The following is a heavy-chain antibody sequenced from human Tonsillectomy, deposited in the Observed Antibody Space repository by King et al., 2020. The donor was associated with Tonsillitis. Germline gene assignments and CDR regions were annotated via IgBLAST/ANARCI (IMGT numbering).Heavy chain of an antibody. D-gene: IGHD5-24*01. CDR1: GGSIRSGGYS. CDR3: ARSCDLDGYASYFDY. CDR2: IYHSGNT. Sequence: LQLQESGSGLVKPSQTLSLTCAVSGGSIRSGGYSWHWIRQAPGKGLEWIGYIYHSGNTYYNPSLKSRVTILVDRFKNQFSLKLSSVTAADTAVYYCARSCDLDGYASYFDYWGQGTLVTVSS. J-gene: IGHJ4*02. V-gene: IGHV4-30-2*01.